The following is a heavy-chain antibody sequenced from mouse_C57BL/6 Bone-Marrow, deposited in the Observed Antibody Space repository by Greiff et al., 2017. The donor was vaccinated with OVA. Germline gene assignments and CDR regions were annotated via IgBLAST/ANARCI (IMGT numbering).Heavy chain of an antibody. CDR3: VRQRYYDYVFAD. V-gene: IGHV10-1*01. D-gene: IGHD2-4*01. Sequence: DVKLVESGGGLVQPKGSLKLSCAASGFSFTTYAMNWVRQAPGKGLEWVARIRSKSNNYATYYADSVKDRFTISRDESESMLYLQMNNLKTEDTAMYYCVRQRYYDYVFADWGQGTLVTVSA. CDR2: IRSKSNNYAT. CDR1: GFSFTTYA. J-gene: IGHJ3*01.